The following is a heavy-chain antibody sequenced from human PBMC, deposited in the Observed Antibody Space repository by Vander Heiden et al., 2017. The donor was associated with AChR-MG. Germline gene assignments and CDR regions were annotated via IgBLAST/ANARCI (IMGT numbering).Heavy chain of an antibody. D-gene: IGHD2-2*01. J-gene: IGHJ4*02. V-gene: IGHV3-33*01. Sequence: QVQLVESGGGVVQPGRSLRLSCPASGFTFGSYGRHWVRQAPGKGLEWVAVIWYDGSNKYYADSVKGRFTISRDNSKNTLYLQMNSLRAEDTAVYYCARDLVGYCSSTSCYDLSYWGQGTLVTVSS. CDR1: GFTFGSYG. CDR3: ARDLVGYCSSTSCYDLSY. CDR2: IWYDGSNK.